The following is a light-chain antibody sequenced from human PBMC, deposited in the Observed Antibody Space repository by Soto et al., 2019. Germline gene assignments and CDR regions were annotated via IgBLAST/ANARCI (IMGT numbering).Light chain of an antibody. CDR3: QQRSKWTPK. V-gene: IGKV3-11*01. CDR2: DAS. Sequence: SPAPPYLSPGETATLSCRANQSVGTYLAWYQQKPGQAPRLLIYDASNRATGIAPRFRGSGSGTDFTLTISRVEPEEFAVYICQQRSKWTPKFGQGTRLEIK. J-gene: IGKJ5*01. CDR1: QSVGTY.